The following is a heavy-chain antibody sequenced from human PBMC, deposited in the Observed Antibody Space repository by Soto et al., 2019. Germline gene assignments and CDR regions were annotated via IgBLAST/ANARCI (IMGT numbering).Heavy chain of an antibody. J-gene: IGHJ5*02. CDR1: GYTFTGYY. CDR3: ARDCSPLVLLLFRFDP. Sequence: GASVKVSCKASGYTFTGYYMHWVRQAPGQGLEWMGWINPNSGGTNYAQKFQGRVTMTRDTSISTAYMELSRLRSDDTAVYYCARDCSPLVLLLFRFDPWGQGTLVTVSS. D-gene: IGHD6-6*01. CDR2: INPNSGGT. V-gene: IGHV1-2*02.